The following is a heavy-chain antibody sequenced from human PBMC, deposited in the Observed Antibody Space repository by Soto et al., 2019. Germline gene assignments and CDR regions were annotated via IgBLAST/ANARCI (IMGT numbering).Heavy chain of an antibody. J-gene: IGHJ4*02. Sequence: QVQLVQSGAEVKKPGSSVKVSCKASGGTFSSHTITWVRQAPGQGLEWMGGITPMFGTPNYAQKFRGRVTITADESSSTANMELSSLRSEDTAMYFCARDGTLYDSRSYYYLYWGQGTLVTVSS. CDR3: ARDGTLYDSRSYYYLY. D-gene: IGHD3-22*01. CDR2: ITPMFGTP. CDR1: GGTFSSHT. V-gene: IGHV1-69*01.